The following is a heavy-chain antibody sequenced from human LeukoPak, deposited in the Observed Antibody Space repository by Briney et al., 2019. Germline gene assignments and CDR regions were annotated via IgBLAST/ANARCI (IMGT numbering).Heavy chain of an antibody. D-gene: IGHD6-19*01. CDR1: GFTVSSNY. J-gene: IGHJ4*02. V-gene: IGHV3-15*01. Sequence: GGSLRLSCAASGFTVSSNYMSWVRQAPGKGLEWVGRIKSKTDGGTTDYAAPVKGRFTISRDDSKNTLYLQMNSLKTEDTAVYYCTTEGQWLVYFDYWGQGTLVTVSS. CDR3: TTEGQWLVYFDY. CDR2: IKSKTDGGTT.